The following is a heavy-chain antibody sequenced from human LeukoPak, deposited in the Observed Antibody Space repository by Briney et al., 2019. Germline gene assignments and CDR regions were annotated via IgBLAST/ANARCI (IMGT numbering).Heavy chain of an antibody. V-gene: IGHV3-7*01. Sequence: PGGSLRLSCAASGFTFSSHWMAWVRQAPGKGLEWVANIKQDGSDKYYLDSMKGRLTISRDNAKNSLYLQVNSLRVEDTAVYYCARDYYSNYVADAFDIWGQGTMVTVSS. J-gene: IGHJ3*02. CDR2: IKQDGSDK. D-gene: IGHD4-11*01. CDR3: ARDYYSNYVADAFDI. CDR1: GFTFSSHW.